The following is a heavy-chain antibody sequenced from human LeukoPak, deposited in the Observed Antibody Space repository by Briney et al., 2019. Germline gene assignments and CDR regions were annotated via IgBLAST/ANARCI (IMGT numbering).Heavy chain of an antibody. CDR2: INPISGGT. CDR3: ARDPAADEVGLDY. V-gene: IGHV1-2*02. D-gene: IGHD6-13*01. J-gene: IGHJ4*02. CDR1: GYIFTGYF. Sequence: ASVKVPCKASGYIFTGYFMHWVRQAPGQGLEWMGWINPISGGTNYAQKFQDRVTMTRDTSISTAYMELSSLRSDDTAVYYCARDPAADEVGLDYWGQGTLVTVSS.